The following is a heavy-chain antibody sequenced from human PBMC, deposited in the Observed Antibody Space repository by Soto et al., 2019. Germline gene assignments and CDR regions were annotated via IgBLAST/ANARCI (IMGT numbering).Heavy chain of an antibody. Sequence: PSATLFPTCSVSGDSISSRGFFWGWIRQPPGKGVGWIGSIFYSGSTYYNPSLKSRVTISVDTSKNQFSLKLTSVTAADTAVYYCARRDEAGTGLRFRNWFDPWGQGTLVTVAS. J-gene: IGHJ5*02. CDR3: ARRDEAGTGLRFRNWFDP. D-gene: IGHD3-3*01. CDR2: IFYSGST. CDR1: GDSISSRGFF. V-gene: IGHV4-39*01.